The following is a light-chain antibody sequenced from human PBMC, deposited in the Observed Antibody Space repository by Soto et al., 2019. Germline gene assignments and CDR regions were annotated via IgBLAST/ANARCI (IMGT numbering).Light chain of an antibody. J-gene: IGLJ3*02. CDR2: EVS. CDR3: SSYTRSTTWL. V-gene: IGLV2-14*01. Sequence: QSALTQPASVSGSPGQSITISCTGSISDVGAYNYVSWYQQHPGKAPKLMIYEVSNRPSGVAFRFSGSESGNTASLTISGLQAEDEGDYFCSSYTRSTTWLFGGGTKLTVL. CDR1: ISDVGAYNY.